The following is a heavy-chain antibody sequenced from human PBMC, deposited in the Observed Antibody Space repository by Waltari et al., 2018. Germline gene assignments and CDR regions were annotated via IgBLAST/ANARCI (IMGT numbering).Heavy chain of an antibody. CDR1: VGSISSNRYY. CDR2: IYYSGST. D-gene: IGHD6-19*01. J-gene: IGHJ3*02. Sequence: LQLQESGPGLVKPSEPLSLTCSVSVGSISSNRYYWGWIRQSPGKGLEWIGSIYYSGSTYYNPSLKSRVTISVDTSKNQFSLKLRSVTVADTAVYYCARHGVIAVAGSDAFDIWGQGTRVTVSS. V-gene: IGHV4-39*01. CDR3: ARHGVIAVAGSDAFDI.